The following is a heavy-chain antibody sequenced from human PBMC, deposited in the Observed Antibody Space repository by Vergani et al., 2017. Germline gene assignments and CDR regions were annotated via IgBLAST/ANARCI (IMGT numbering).Heavy chain of an antibody. CDR3: ARAKDSGXDPGGTSDPYGMDG. CDR1: GGSISSYY. J-gene: IGHJ6*02. Sequence: QVQLQESGPGLVKPSATLSLTCTVSGGSISSYYWSWIRQPPGKGLEWIGYIYYSGSTNYNPAHKSRITIAVDTSKNQFSLKLSSVTAADTAVYYCARAKDSGXDPGGTSDPYGMDGWGQGTTVTVS. V-gene: IGHV4-59*01. CDR2: IYYSGST. D-gene: IGHD5-12*01.